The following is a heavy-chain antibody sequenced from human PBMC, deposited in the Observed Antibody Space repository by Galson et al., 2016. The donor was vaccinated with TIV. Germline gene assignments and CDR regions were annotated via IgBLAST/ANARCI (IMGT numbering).Heavy chain of an antibody. CDR3: AKGIAVVLGWFDS. CDR1: GFTFDNYA. J-gene: IGHJ5*01. CDR2: VTSSGEST. Sequence: SLRLSCAASGFTFDNYAMHWVRQGPGGGLEWVSSVTSSGESTDYSDSVKGRFTISRDNSKKKVYLQMHSLKSEDTAMYFCAKGIAVVLGWFDSWGQGTRVTVSS. D-gene: IGHD6-19*01. V-gene: IGHV3-23*01.